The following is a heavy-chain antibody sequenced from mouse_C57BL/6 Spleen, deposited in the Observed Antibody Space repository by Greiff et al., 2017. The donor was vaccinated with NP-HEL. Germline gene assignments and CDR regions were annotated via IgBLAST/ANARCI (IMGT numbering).Heavy chain of an antibody. J-gene: IGHJ3*01. CDR2: IYPGDGDT. D-gene: IGHD1-1*01. Sequence: VQLVESGPELVKPGASVKISCKASGYAFSSSWMNWVKQRPGKGLEWIGRIYPGDGDTNYNGKFKGKATLTADKSSSTAYMQLSSLTSEDSAVYFCASPHYYGSSLAWFAYWGQGTLVTVSA. CDR3: ASPHYYGSSLAWFAY. V-gene: IGHV1-82*01. CDR1: GYAFSSSW.